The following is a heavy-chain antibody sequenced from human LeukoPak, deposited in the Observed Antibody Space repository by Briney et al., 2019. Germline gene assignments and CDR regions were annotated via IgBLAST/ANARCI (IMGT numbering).Heavy chain of an antibody. V-gene: IGHV4-38-2*02. J-gene: IGHJ3*02. D-gene: IGHD3-10*01. CDR3: ATSYYYGSGSFHAFDI. CDR1: GYSISSGYY. CDR2: IYHSGST. Sequence: PSETLSLTCTVSGYSISSGYYWGWIRQPPGKGLEWIGSIYHSGSTYYNPSLKSRVTISVDTSKNQFSLKLSSVTAADTAVYYCATSYYYGSGSFHAFDIWGQGTMVTVSS.